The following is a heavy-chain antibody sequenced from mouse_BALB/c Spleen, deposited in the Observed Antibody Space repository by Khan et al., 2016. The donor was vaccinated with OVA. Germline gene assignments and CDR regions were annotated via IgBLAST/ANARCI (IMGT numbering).Heavy chain of an antibody. CDR3: AREEALYYFDY. CDR2: IYPGTDNT. J-gene: IGHJ2*01. CDR1: GYIFTSYW. Sequence: VQLQESGAELVRPGTSMKLSCKTSGYIFTSYWIHWVKQRSGQGLEWIARIYPGTDNTYYSEKFKDKATLTADTSSRTAYLQLSSLKSEDSAVFFCAREEALYYFDYWGQGTTLTVSS. V-gene: IGHV1S132*01. D-gene: IGHD3-2*02.